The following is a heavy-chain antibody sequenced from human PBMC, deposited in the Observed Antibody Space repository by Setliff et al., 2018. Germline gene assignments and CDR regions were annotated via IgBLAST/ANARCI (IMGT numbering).Heavy chain of an antibody. CDR1: GGSFSGYY. D-gene: IGHD2-2*01. Sequence: SENLSLTCAVYGGSFSGYYWSWIRQPPGKGLEWIGEINHSGSTNYNPSLKSRVTISVDTSKNLFSLRVNSVTAADTAVYYCARGPCSSTSCYAAYWGQGTLVTVSS. CDR3: ARGPCSSTSCYAAY. J-gene: IGHJ4*02. CDR2: INHSGST. V-gene: IGHV4-34*01.